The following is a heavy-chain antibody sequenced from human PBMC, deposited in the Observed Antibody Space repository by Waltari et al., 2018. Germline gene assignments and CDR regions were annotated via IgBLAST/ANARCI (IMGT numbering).Heavy chain of an antibody. D-gene: IGHD3-22*01. V-gene: IGHV3-66*03. Sequence: EVQLVESGGGLIQPGGSLRLSCAASGFTVSSNSMSWVRQAPGKGLEWVSVIYSGGSTYYADSVKGRFTISRDNSKNTLYLQMNSLRAEDTAVYYCARWGKYYYDSSGYSPPFDYWGQGTLVTVSS. CDR1: GFTVSSNS. J-gene: IGHJ4*02. CDR2: IYSGGST. CDR3: ARWGKYYYDSSGYSPPFDY.